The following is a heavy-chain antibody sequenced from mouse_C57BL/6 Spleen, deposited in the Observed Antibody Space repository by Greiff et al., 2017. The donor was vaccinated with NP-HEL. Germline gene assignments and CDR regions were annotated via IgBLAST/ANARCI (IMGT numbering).Heavy chain of an antibody. V-gene: IGHV1-72*01. CDR3: ARCVGAEPWYFDV. CDR1: GYTFTSYW. Sequence: QVQLQQPGAELVKPGASVKLSCKASGYTFTSYWMHWVKQRPGRGLEWIGRIDPNSGGTKYTEKFKGKATLTGDNTSRTAYMQLSSLTYEDSAVYYCARCVGAEPWYFDVWGTGTTVTVSS. CDR2: IDPNSGGT. J-gene: IGHJ1*03. D-gene: IGHD3-3*01.